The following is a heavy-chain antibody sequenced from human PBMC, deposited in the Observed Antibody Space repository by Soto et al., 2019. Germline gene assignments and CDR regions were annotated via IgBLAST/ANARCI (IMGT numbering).Heavy chain of an antibody. J-gene: IGHJ4*02. V-gene: IGHV4-59*01. CDR1: GGSFSRDY. D-gene: IGHD3-22*01. Sequence: SETLSLSCTVSGGSFSRDYWSGIRQPPGKVLEWIGYIYYSGSTNYNPSLKSRVTISVDTSKNQFSLKLSSVTAADTAVYYCARGNYYDSSGYYAYWGQGTLVTVS. CDR3: ARGNYYDSSGYYAY. CDR2: IYYSGST.